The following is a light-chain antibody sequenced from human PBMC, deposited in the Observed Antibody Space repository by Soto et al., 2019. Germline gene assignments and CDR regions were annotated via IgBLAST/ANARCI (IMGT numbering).Light chain of an antibody. V-gene: IGLV2-14*01. J-gene: IGLJ1*01. CDR3: LSKTSSISYV. CDR2: EVS. Sequence: QSALTQPASVSGSPGQSITISCTGTTSDVGGYNYVSWYQQHPGKVPKLLIHEVSNRPSGVSNRFSGSKSGNTASLTISGXQAEDEADYYCLSKTSSISYVFGTGTKVT. CDR1: TSDVGGYNY.